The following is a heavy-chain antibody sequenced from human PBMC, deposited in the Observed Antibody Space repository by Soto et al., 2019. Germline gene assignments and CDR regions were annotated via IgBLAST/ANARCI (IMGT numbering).Heavy chain of an antibody. D-gene: IGHD3-22*01. CDR1: GFTFSSYE. V-gene: IGHV3-48*03. CDR3: ARDLQGSSGYYSAFDI. CDR2: ISSSGSTI. Sequence: VGSLRLSCAASGFTFSSYEMNWVRQAPGKGLEWVSYISSSGSTIYYADSVKGRFTISRDNAENSLYLQMNSLRAEDTAVYYCARDLQGSSGYYSAFDIWGQGTMVTVSS. J-gene: IGHJ3*02.